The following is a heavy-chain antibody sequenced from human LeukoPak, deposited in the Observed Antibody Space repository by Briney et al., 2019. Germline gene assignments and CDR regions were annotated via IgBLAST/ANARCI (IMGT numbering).Heavy chain of an antibody. J-gene: IGHJ6*02. CDR1: GGSFSGYY. CDR3: ASSWVTATLGGYYYYGMDV. CDR2: INHSGST. Sequence: SETLSLTCAVYGGSFSGYYWSWIRQPPGQGLEWIGEINHSGSTNYNPSLKSRVTISVDTSKNQFSLKLSSVTAADTAVYYCASSWVTATLGGYYYYGMDVWGQGTTVTVSS. V-gene: IGHV4-34*01. D-gene: IGHD2-21*02.